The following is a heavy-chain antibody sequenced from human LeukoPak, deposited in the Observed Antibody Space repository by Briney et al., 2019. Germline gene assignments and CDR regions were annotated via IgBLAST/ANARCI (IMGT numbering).Heavy chain of an antibody. CDR1: GGSISSGDYS. CDR2: IYFSGST. CDR3: TRAETY. Sequence: TLSLTCTVSGGSISSGDYSWNWVRQHPGKGLEWIGHIYFSGSTSYNPCLKSRVTISLDTSKNQFSLKLRSVTAADTAVYYCTRAETYWGQGTLVTVSS. V-gene: IGHV4-31*03. J-gene: IGHJ4*02.